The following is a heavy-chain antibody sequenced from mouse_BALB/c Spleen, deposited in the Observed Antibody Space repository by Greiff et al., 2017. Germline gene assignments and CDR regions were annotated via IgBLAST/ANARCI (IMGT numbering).Heavy chain of an antibody. J-gene: IGHJ4*01. CDR2: ISSGGSYT. Sequence: EVQVVESGGGLVKPGGSLKLSCAASGFTFSSYAMSWVRQSPEKRLEWVAEISSGGSYTYYPDTVTGRFTISRDNAKNTLYLEMSSLRSEDTAIYYCAREGGYPYYYAMDYWGQGTSVTVSS. D-gene: IGHD2-2*01. CDR1: GFTFSSYA. V-gene: IGHV5-9-4*01. CDR3: AREGGYPYYYAMDY.